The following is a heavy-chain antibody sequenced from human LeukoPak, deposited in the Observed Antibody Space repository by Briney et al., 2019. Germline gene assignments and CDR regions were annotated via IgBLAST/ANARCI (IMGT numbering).Heavy chain of an antibody. V-gene: IGHV3-7*01. CDR2: IKPDGSKT. CDR3: GGFGYEAGVDL. D-gene: IGHD2-15*01. Sequence: GGSLRLSCAASGFMFSTYWMTWVRQAPGKGLEWVANIKPDGSKTYYVDSVKGRFTISRDNTKNLLYLQMNSLRGEDAAVYHCGGFGYEAGVDLWGQGTLVSVSS. J-gene: IGHJ4*02. CDR1: GFMFSTYW.